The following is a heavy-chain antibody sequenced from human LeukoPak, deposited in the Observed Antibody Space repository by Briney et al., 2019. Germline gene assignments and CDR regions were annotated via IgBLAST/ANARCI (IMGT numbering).Heavy chain of an antibody. CDR3: ARLNWGSRWFDP. J-gene: IGHJ5*02. CDR1: GYTFTSYG. D-gene: IGHD7-27*01. V-gene: IGHV1-18*01. CDR2: ISAYNGNT. Sequence: ASVKVSCKASGYTFTSYGISWVRQAPGQGLEWMGWISAYNGNTNYAQKLQGRVTMTTDTYTSTAYMELRSLRSDDTAVYCCARLNWGSRWFDPWGQGTLVTVSS.